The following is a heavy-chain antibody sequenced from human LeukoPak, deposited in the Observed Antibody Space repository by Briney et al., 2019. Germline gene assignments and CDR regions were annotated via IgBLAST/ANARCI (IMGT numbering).Heavy chain of an antibody. V-gene: IGHV3-30-3*01. Sequence: GRSLRLSCAASGFTFSSYAMHWVRQAPGKGLEWVAVISYDGSNKYYAGSVKGRFTISRDNSKNTLYLQMNSLRAEDTAVYYCARGSSYWGQGTLVTVSS. J-gene: IGHJ4*02. CDR2: ISYDGSNK. D-gene: IGHD6-6*01. CDR3: ARGSSY. CDR1: GFTFSSYA.